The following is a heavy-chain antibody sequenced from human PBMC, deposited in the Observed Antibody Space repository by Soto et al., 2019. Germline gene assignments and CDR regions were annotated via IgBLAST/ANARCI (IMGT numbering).Heavy chain of an antibody. CDR2: ISWNRGSI. J-gene: IGHJ4*02. Sequence: EVQLVESGGGLVQPGRSLRLSCADSGLTFADYAMHWVRQAPGKGLEWVSGISWNRGSIGYADSVKGRFTISRDNGKNYLYLQMNSMRAEDTVLYYCVKDKYSGVTTEDYFDYWGQGTLVTVSS. D-gene: IGHD4-17*01. V-gene: IGHV3-9*01. CDR3: VKDKYSGVTTEDYFDY. CDR1: GLTFADYA.